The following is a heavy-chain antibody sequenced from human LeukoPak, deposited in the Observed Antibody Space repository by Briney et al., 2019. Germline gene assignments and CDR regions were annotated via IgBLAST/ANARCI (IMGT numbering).Heavy chain of an antibody. Sequence: SGGSLRLSCAASAFTFSDYSMNWVRQAPGKGPEWVSYISGRSSTIYYADSVKGRFTISRDNAKNSMYLQMNSLRAEDTAVYYCARDRIKSGSYYFDYWGQGTLVTVSS. D-gene: IGHD1-26*01. V-gene: IGHV3-48*01. CDR1: AFTFSDYS. J-gene: IGHJ4*02. CDR2: ISGRSSTI. CDR3: ARDRIKSGSYYFDY.